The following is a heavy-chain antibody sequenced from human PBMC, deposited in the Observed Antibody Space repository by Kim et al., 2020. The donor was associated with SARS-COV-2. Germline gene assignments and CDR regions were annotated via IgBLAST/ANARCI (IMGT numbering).Heavy chain of an antibody. Sequence: SETLSLTCAVYGGSFSAYYWSWIRQPPGKGLEWIGEINHSGSTNYNPSLKSRVTISVDTSKNQFSLKLSSVTAADTAVYYCARGLTVTTFFTETYCYGMDVWGQGTTVTVSS. CDR1: GGSFSAYY. V-gene: IGHV4-34*01. D-gene: IGHD4-4*01. CDR2: INHSGST. J-gene: IGHJ6*02. CDR3: ARGLTVTTFFTETYCYGMDV.